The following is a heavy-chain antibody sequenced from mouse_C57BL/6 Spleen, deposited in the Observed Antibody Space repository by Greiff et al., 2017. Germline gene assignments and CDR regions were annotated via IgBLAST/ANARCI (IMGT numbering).Heavy chain of an antibody. CDR1: GYAFSSSW. V-gene: IGHV1-82*01. D-gene: IGHD3-3*01. CDR2: IYPGDGDT. CDR3: ARSANPYWYFDV. J-gene: IGHJ1*03. Sequence: VQRVESGPELVKPGASVKISCKASGYAFSSSWMNWVKQRPGKGLEWIGRIYPGDGDTNYNGKFKGKATLTADKSSSTAYMQLSSLTSEDSAVYCCARSANPYWYFDVWGTGTTVTVSS.